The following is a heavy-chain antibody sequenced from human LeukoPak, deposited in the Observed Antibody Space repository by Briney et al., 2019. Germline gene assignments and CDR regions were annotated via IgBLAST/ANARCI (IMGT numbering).Heavy chain of an antibody. Sequence: SETLSLTCAVSGFSISTGYYWGWIRQPPGKGLEWIGNIYHSGSTFYNPSLKSRVTISVDTSKNQFSLKVTSVIAADTAVYYCARSYSGMDVWGKGTTVTVS. D-gene: IGHD2-21*01. CDR3: ARSYSGMDV. CDR1: GFSISTGYY. CDR2: IYHSGST. J-gene: IGHJ6*04. V-gene: IGHV4-38-2*01.